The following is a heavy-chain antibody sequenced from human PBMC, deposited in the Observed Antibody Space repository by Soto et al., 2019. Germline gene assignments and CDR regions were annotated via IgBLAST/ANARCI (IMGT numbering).Heavy chain of an antibody. D-gene: IGHD3-22*01. J-gene: IGHJ4*02. CDR3: ARGQITYYDNISGSLYFFDY. Sequence: SETLSLTCTVSGASISNGGYYWTWIRQHPGKDLECLGDIYYAGSTFYNPSLKGRLSISLDTSKNQFSLNLSAVTAADTAVYYCARGQITYYDNISGSLYFFDYWGQGTLVTVSS. V-gene: IGHV4-31*03. CDR2: IYYAGST. CDR1: GASISNGGYY.